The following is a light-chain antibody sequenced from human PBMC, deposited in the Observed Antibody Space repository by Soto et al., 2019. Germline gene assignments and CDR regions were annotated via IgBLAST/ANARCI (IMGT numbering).Light chain of an antibody. Sequence: EIVMTQSPATLSVSPGERATLSCRASQSVSSNLAWYQQKPGQAPRLLIYGASTRATGIPARFSGSGSGTAFPLTISSLQSEDFAVYYCQQYNNWPPWTFGPGTKVEIK. CDR2: GAS. CDR1: QSVSSN. CDR3: QQYNNWPPWT. V-gene: IGKV3-15*01. J-gene: IGKJ1*01.